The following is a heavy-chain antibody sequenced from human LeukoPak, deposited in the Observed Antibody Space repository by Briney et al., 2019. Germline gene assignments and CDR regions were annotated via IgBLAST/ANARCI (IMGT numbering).Heavy chain of an antibody. J-gene: IGHJ5*02. CDR3: TRLGSSGWYNWFDP. V-gene: IGHV3-73*01. Sequence: GGSLRLSWAASGFTFSGSAMHWVRQASRKGLEWVGRIRSKANSYATAYAASVKGRFTISRDDSKNTAYLQMNSLKTEDTAVYYCTRLGSSGWYNWFDPWGQGTLVTVSS. CDR1: GFTFSGSA. D-gene: IGHD6-19*01. CDR2: IRSKANSYAT.